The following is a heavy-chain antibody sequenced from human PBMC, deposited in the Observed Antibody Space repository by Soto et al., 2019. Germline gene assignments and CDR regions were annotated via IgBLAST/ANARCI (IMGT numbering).Heavy chain of an antibody. CDR1: GGSFSGYY. J-gene: IGHJ4*02. D-gene: IGHD3-22*01. CDR3: ARGADYYDSSGYYRFDY. Sequence: PSETLSLTCAVYGGSFSGYYWSWIRQPPGKGLEWIGEINHSGSTNYNPSLKSRVTISVDMSKNQFSLKLSSVTAADTAVYYCARGADYYDSSGYYRFDYWGQGTLVTVSS. V-gene: IGHV4-34*01. CDR2: INHSGST.